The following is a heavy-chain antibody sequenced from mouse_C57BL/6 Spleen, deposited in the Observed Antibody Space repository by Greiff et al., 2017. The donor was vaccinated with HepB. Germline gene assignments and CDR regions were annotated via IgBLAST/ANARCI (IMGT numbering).Heavy chain of an antibody. J-gene: IGHJ4*01. CDR3: ARMDEYYAMDD. Sequence: EVQLVESGGGLVKPGGSLKLSCAASGFTFSDYGMHWVRQAPEKGLEWVAYISSGSSTIYYADTVKGRFTISRDNAKNTLFLQMTSLRSEDTAMYYCARMDEYYAMDDWGQGTSVTVSS. V-gene: IGHV5-17*01. CDR2: ISSGSSTI. CDR1: GFTFSDYG.